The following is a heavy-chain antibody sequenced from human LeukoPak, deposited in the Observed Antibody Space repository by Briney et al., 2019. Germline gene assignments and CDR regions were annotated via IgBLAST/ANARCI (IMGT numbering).Heavy chain of an antibody. V-gene: IGHV3-53*01. J-gene: IGHJ3*02. D-gene: IGHD3-22*01. CDR1: GFTVSNKY. CDR3: ARGLFLSGYLDAFDI. CDR2: IYSDGRT. Sequence: GGSLRLSCAASGFTVSNKYMTWVRQAPGKGLEWVSLIYSDGRTYYADSVEGRCTISRDNSKNTLYLQMNSLRVEDTAVYYCARGLFLSGYLDAFDIWGQGTVVTVSS.